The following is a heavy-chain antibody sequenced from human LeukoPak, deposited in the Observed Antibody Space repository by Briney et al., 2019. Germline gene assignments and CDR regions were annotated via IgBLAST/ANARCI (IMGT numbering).Heavy chain of an antibody. Sequence: PSETLSLTCTVSGGSISSYYWSWIRQPPGKGLEWIGYIYYSGSTNYNPSLKSRVTISVDTSKNQFSLKLSSVTAADTAVYYCARGLGAWFGELAPANWFDPWGQGTLVTVSS. CDR2: IYYSGST. J-gene: IGHJ5*02. V-gene: IGHV4-59*01. D-gene: IGHD3-10*01. CDR3: ARGLGAWFGELAPANWFDP. CDR1: GGSISSYY.